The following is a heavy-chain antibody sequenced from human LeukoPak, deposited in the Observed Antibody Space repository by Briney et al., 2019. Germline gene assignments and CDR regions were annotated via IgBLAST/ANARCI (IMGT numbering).Heavy chain of an antibody. CDR2: INTNSGGT. Sequence: ASVKVSCKASGYTFTGYYMHWVRQAPGQGLEWMGWINTNSGGTNYAQKFQGRVTRTRGTSISTAYMELSRLRSDDTAVHYCARDRENWNAARNPDYWGQGTLVTVSS. CDR3: ARDRENWNAARNPDY. J-gene: IGHJ4*02. V-gene: IGHV1-2*02. CDR1: GYTFTGYY. D-gene: IGHD1-1*01.